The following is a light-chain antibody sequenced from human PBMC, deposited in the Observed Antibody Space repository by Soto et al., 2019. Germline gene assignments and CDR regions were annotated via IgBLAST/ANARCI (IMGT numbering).Light chain of an antibody. J-gene: IGLJ2*01. CDR1: NIGRKS. CDR2: HNN. CDR3: QVWESSSASVI. Sequence: SYELTQPPSVSVAPGKTATIPCGGDNIGRKSVHWYQERPGQAPMVIIYHNNDRPSGIPERFSGSNSGSTATLTISRVEAGDEADYYCQVWESSSASVIFGGGTKLTVL. V-gene: IGLV3-21*01.